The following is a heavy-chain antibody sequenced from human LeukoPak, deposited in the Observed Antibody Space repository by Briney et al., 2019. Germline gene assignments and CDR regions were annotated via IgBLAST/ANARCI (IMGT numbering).Heavy chain of an antibody. Sequence: PGGSLRLSCAASGFTFSTYWMHWVRQAPGKGLVWVSRVSADGSSTTYADSVKGRFTISRDDAENTLYLQMNSLRVEDTAIYYCARGPISSNPGTWGQGTLVTVSS. CDR2: VSADGSST. CDR3: ARGPISSNPGT. D-gene: IGHD2-2*01. CDR1: GFTFSTYW. V-gene: IGHV3-74*01. J-gene: IGHJ5*02.